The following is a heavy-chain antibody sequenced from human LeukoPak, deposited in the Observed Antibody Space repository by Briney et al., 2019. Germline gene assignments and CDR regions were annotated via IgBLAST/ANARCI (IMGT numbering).Heavy chain of an antibody. CDR2: IYSGGST. Sequence: GGSLRLSCAASGFTVSSNYMSWVRQAPGKGLEWVSVIYSGGSTYYADSVKGRFTISRHNSKNTLYLQMNSLRAEDTAVYYCARPTXYGDYVGAFDIWGQGTMVTVSS. CDR1: GFTVSSNY. V-gene: IGHV3-53*04. CDR3: ARPTXYGDYVGAFDI. J-gene: IGHJ3*02. D-gene: IGHD4-17*01.